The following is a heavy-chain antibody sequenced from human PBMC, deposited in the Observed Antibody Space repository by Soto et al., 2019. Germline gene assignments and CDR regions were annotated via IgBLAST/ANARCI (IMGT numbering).Heavy chain of an antibody. CDR1: GITVSSNY. V-gene: IGHV3-53*01. D-gene: IGHD3-10*01. J-gene: IGHJ4*02. CDR2: IYGDGST. Sequence: ESGGGLIHPGGSLSLSCAASGITVSSNYMNWVRQAPGKGLEWVSLIYGDGSTFYADSVKGRFTISRDDSKNTLYLQMSSLSAEDTAVYYCARAYGAGSYFSDYWGQGTLVTVSS. CDR3: ARAYGAGSYFSDY.